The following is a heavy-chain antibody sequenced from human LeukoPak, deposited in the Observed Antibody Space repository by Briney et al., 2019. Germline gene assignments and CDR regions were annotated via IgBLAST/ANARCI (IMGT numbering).Heavy chain of an antibody. CDR1: GFTFGDYA. J-gene: IGHJ4*02. D-gene: IGHD6-19*01. CDR3: TRDTSPKYGSGWSRPINY. CDR2: TRSKAYGGTT. V-gene: IGHV3-49*03. Sequence: GGSLRLSCTASGFTFGDYAMSWFRQAPGKGLEWVGFTRSKAYGGTTEYAASVKGRFTISRDDSKSIAYLQMNSLKTEDTAVYYCTRDTSPKYGSGWSRPINYWGQGTLVTVSS.